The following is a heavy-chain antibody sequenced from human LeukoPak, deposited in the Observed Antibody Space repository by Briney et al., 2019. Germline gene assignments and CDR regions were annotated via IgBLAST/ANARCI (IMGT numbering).Heavy chain of an antibody. CDR3: AKDIQCTY. V-gene: IGHV3-23*01. CDR1: GFTFSSSA. D-gene: IGHD2-21*01. Sequence: PGGSLILSCAASGFTFSSSAMTWVRQAPGKGLEWVSLISGSGGNTYYADSVKGRFTISRDNSKNTLYLQMNSLRAEDTAVYHCAKDIQCTYWGQGTLVTVSS. J-gene: IGHJ4*02. CDR2: ISGSGGNT.